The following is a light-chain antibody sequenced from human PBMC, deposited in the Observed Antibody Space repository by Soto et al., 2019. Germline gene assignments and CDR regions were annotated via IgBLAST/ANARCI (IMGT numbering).Light chain of an antibody. J-gene: IGKJ3*01. CDR2: AAS. CDR3: QQSYKTPFT. CDR1: QNINTF. Sequence: DIQMTQSPSSLSASEGDRVTITCRASQNINTFLNWYHQKPGKAPKLLIYAASSLQSGVPPRFSGSGSGTDLTLTISSLQPEDFATYYCQQSYKTPFTFGPGTRVDFK. V-gene: IGKV1-39*01.